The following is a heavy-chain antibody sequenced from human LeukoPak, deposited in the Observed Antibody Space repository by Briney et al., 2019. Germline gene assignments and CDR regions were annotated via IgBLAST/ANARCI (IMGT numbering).Heavy chain of an antibody. D-gene: IGHD3-3*01. CDR1: GQRANLHT. V-gene: IGHV3-21*01. CDR2: ISSSSSYI. Sequence: GGSLRLSCATSGQRANLHTLNWVRQAPGKGLEWVSSISSSSSYIYYADSVKGRFTISRDNAKNSLYLQMNSLRAEDTAVYYCARALRFLEWLLYRSTPLDYWGQGTLVTVSS. CDR3: ARALRFLEWLLYRSTPLDY. J-gene: IGHJ4*02.